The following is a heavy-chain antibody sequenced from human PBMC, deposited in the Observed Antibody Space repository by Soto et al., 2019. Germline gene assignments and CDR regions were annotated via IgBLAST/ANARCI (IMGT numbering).Heavy chain of an antibody. D-gene: IGHD2-15*01. CDR2: IWYDGSNK. J-gene: IGHJ4*02. V-gene: IGHV3-33*01. Sequence: GGSLRLSCAASGFTFSSYGMHWVRQAPGKGLEWVAVIWYDGSNKYYADSVKGRFTISRDNSKNTLYLQMNSLRAEDTAVYYCARGGWVVAATRGPVELGYWGQGTLVTVSS. CDR3: ARGGWVVAATRGPVELGY. CDR1: GFTFSSYG.